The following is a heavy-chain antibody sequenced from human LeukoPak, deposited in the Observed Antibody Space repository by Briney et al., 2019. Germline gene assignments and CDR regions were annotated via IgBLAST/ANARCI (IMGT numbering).Heavy chain of an antibody. D-gene: IGHD3-22*01. J-gene: IGHJ4*02. CDR2: IFPSGGEI. CDR3: AKVGTGDYYDSSGYFGY. CDR1: GFTFSTFA. Sequence: PGGSLRLSCAASGFTFSTFAMIWVRQPPGKGLEWVSSIFPSGGEIHYADSVRGRFTISRDNAKNTLYLQMNSLRAEDTAIYYCAKVGTGDYYDSSGYFGYWGQGILVTVSS. V-gene: IGHV3-23*01.